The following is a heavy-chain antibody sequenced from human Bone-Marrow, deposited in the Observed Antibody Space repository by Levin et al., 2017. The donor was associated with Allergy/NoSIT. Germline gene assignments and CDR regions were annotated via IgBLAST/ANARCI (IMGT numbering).Heavy chain of an antibody. J-gene: IGHJ4*02. V-gene: IGHV1-8*01. CDR3: ARATYYYDSSGYYRTGYYYYCDY. CDR1: GYTFTSYD. CDR2: MNPNSGNT. Sequence: ASVKVSCKASGYTFTSYDINWVRQATGQGLEWMGWMNPNSGNTGYAQKFQGRVTMTRNTSISTAYMELSSLRSEDTAVYYCARATYYYDSSGYYRTGYYYYCDYWGQGTLVTVSS. D-gene: IGHD3-22*01.